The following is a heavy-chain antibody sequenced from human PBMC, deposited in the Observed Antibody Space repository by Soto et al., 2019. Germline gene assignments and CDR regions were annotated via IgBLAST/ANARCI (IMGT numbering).Heavy chain of an antibody. J-gene: IGHJ3*01. Sequence: ASETLSLTCAVSGFFISSGNYWGWIREPPGKGLEWIGSIFHGGNTYYNPSLKSRVTISVDMSKNQFSLKLNSVTAADTAVYYCARARWYDAFDVWGQGTVVTVS. CDR2: IFHGGNT. CDR3: ARARWYDAFDV. D-gene: IGHD2-15*01. V-gene: IGHV4-38-2*01. CDR1: GFFISSGNY.